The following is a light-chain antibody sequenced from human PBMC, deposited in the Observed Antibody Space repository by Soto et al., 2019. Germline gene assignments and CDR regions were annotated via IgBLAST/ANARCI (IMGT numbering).Light chain of an antibody. CDR1: SSDVSGYNF. CDR2: DVS. V-gene: IGLV2-14*01. CDR3: SSYSITNTYV. Sequence: QSVLTQPASVSGSPGLSITISCTGTSSDVSGYNFVSCYQQHPGKAPQLMIYDVSERPSGVSYRFSGSKSGNTASLTISGLQAEDEADYYCSSYSITNTYVFVTGTKVTVL. J-gene: IGLJ1*01.